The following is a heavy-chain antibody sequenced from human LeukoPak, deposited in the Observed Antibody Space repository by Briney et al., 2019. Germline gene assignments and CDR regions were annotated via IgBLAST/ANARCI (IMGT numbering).Heavy chain of an antibody. CDR1: GFTFSAYA. J-gene: IGHJ4*02. Sequence: GGSLRLSCVVSGFTFSAYAISWVRQAPGEGLEWVSSISASGATTEYADSVKGRFTVYRDNSKKTLYLQMDSLRAEDTAVYYCAKEPTSSMVRGGAGYWGQGILVTVSS. V-gene: IGHV3-23*01. D-gene: IGHD3-10*01. CDR2: ISASGATT. CDR3: AKEPTSSMVRGGAGY.